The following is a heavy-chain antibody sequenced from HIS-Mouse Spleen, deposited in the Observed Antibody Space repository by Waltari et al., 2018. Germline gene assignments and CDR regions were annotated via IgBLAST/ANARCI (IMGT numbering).Heavy chain of an antibody. CDR2: IYYSGST. V-gene: IGHV4-38-2*02. CDR3: AREIPYSSSWYDWYFDL. J-gene: IGHJ2*01. Sequence: VQLVESGGGLVKPGGSLRLSCAASGFTFSNAWMGGVRQAPGKGLEWVGSIYYSGSTYYNPSLKSRVTISVDTSKNQFSLKLSSVTAADTAVYYCAREIPYSSSWYDWYFDLWGRGTLVTVSS. D-gene: IGHD6-13*01. CDR1: GFTFSNAW.